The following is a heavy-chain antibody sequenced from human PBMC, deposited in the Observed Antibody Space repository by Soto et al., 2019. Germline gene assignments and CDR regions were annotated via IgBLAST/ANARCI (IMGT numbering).Heavy chain of an antibody. J-gene: IGHJ3*02. V-gene: IGHV1-69*02. CDR2: IIPIIGIA. CDR3: APADFDFHAFDI. CDR1: GGTFSSYT. Sequence: QVQLVQSGAEVKKPGSSVKVSCKASGGTFSSYTISWVRQAPGQGLEWMGRIIPIIGIANYAQKFQGRVTNTADKSTSTAYMELSSLRSEDTAVYYCAPADFDFHAFDIWGQGTMVTVSS. D-gene: IGHD3-3*01.